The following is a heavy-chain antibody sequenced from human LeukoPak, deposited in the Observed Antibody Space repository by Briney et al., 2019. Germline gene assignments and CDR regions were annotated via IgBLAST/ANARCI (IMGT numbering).Heavy chain of an antibody. J-gene: IGHJ6*03. D-gene: IGHD6-19*01. CDR2: IYYSGST. Sequence: SETLSLTCTVSGGSISSYYWSWIRQPPGKGLEWIGYIYYSGSTNYNPSLKSRVTISVDTSKNQFSLKLSSVTAADTAVYYCARGSGAVAGTLSYYYYMDVWGKGTTVTVSS. CDR3: ARGSGAVAGTLSYYYYMDV. CDR1: GGSISSYY. V-gene: IGHV4-59*01.